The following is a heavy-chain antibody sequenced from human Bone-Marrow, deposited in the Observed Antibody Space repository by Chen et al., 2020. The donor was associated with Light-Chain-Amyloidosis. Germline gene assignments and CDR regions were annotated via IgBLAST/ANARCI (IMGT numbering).Heavy chain of an antibody. D-gene: IGHD1-26*01. CDR1: GFIFSSYS. CDR2: NSNNNI. V-gene: IGHV3-48*01. Sequence: EVQLVESGGGLVQPGGSLRLSCAASGFIFSSYSMNWVRQAPGKGLEWLSYNSNNNIYYADSVKGRFTISRDNARNSLALQMNSLRAEDSAVYYCARDDKWAFDYWGQGTLVTVSS. J-gene: IGHJ4*02. CDR3: ARDDKWAFDY.